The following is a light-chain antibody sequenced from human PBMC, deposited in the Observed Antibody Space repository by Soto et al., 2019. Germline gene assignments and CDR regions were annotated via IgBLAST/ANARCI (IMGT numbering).Light chain of an antibody. J-gene: IGLJ1*01. V-gene: IGLV2-14*01. Sequence: QSALTQPASVSGSPGQSITISCTGTSSDVGGYNYVSWYQQHPGKAPKFMIYDVSNRPSGVSNRFSGSKSGNTASLTISGLQAEDEADYDFCLYTTSNTGPIVFGTGTKLTVL. CDR2: DVS. CDR3: CLYTTSNTGPIV. CDR1: SSDVGGYNY.